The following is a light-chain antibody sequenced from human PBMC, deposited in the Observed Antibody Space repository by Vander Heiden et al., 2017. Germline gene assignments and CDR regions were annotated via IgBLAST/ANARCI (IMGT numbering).Light chain of an antibody. CDR1: SRDVGGCNN. Sequence: QAALTQTASAPRSPGPSITIPWTGTSRDVGGCNNVPAYLPDPGRPTEVTIYVVSNRPSGVATRFSGSKSGNSASLTISAHQAEDEADYYCTSYTSRTTWVFGGGTKLTVL. V-gene: IGLV2-14*03. J-gene: IGLJ2*01. CDR3: TSYTSRTTWV. CDR2: VVS.